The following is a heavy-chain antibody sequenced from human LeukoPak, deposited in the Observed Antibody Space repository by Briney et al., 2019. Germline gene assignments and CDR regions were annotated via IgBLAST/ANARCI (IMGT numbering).Heavy chain of an antibody. Sequence: PGGSLRLSCAASGFTFSSYAMSWVRQAPGKGLEWVSAISGSGGSTYYADSVKGRFTISRDNSKKTMYLQMNSLRAEDTAVYYCARFEGSQTLDYWGQGTLVTVSS. D-gene: IGHD3-10*01. CDR1: GFTFSSYA. CDR2: ISGSGGST. J-gene: IGHJ4*02. CDR3: ARFEGSQTLDY. V-gene: IGHV3-23*01.